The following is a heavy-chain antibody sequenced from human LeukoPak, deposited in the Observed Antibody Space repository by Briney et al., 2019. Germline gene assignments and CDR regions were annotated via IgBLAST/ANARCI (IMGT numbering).Heavy chain of an antibody. CDR2: ISHTGGT. J-gene: IGHJ3*02. D-gene: IGHD4-17*01. V-gene: IGHV4-39*01. CDR3: ARGRIVPHDYGDYDAFDI. Sequence: SETLSLTCSVSGGSITSSSYYWGWIRQPPEKGLEWIGSISHTGGTHYSPSLKSRVTISVDTSKNQFSLKLSSVTAADTAVYYCARGRIVPHDYGDYDAFDIWGQGTMVTVSS. CDR1: GGSITSSSYY.